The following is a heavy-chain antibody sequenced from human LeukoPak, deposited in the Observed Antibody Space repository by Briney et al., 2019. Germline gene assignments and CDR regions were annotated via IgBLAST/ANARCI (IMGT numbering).Heavy chain of an antibody. CDR3: AGAGLAYYDFWSGGGDQYYMDV. D-gene: IGHD3-3*01. CDR1: GFTFNDYY. CDR2: IGSSGSTI. V-gene: IGHV3-11*04. J-gene: IGHJ6*03. Sequence: GGSLRLSCAASGFTFNDYYMSWIRQAPGKGLEWVSYIGSSGSTIHYADSVKGRLTISRDNSKNSLYLQMDNLRAEDTAVYYCAGAGLAYYDFWSGGGDQYYMDVWGKGTTVTISS.